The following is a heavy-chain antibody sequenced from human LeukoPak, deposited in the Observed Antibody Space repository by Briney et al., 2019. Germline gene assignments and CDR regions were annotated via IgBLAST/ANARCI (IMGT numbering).Heavy chain of an antibody. CDR3: ARGTKTGNTGYDWSY. D-gene: IGHD5-12*01. V-gene: IGHV4-59*01. CDR1: GSSISPYY. CDR2: IYYSGST. J-gene: IGHJ4*02. Sequence: SETLSLTCTVSGSSISPYYLSWIRQPPGGGLEWIVYIYYSGSTNYNPSLRSRVTISLDTSTNQFSLKLTSVTDADTAVYYCARGTKTGNTGYDWSYWGQGSLVTVSS.